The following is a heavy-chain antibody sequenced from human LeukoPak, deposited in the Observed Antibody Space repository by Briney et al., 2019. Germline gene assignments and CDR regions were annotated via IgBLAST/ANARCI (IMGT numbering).Heavy chain of an antibody. CDR2: IYSGGST. V-gene: IGHV3-66*02. CDR1: GFTVSSNY. D-gene: IGHD5-24*01. J-gene: IGHJ4*02. Sequence: TGGSLRLSCAASGFTVSSNYMSWVRQAPGKGLEWVSVIYSGGSTYYADSVKGRFTISRDNSKNTLYLQMNSLRAEDTAVYYCARDLNYYFDYWGQGTLVTVSS. CDR3: ARDLNYYFDY.